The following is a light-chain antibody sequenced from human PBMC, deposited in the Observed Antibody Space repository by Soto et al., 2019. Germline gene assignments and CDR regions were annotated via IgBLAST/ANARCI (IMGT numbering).Light chain of an antibody. Sequence: DIQMTQSPSSVSSSVGHRVTITCRASQGIASCLAWYQQKPWKAPNLLIYAASSLQSGVPSRFSGSGSGTDFTLTISSLQPEDFATYYCQLANSFPRVTFGPGTKVDIK. CDR1: QGIASC. CDR2: AAS. V-gene: IGKV1-12*01. CDR3: QLANSFPRVT. J-gene: IGKJ3*01.